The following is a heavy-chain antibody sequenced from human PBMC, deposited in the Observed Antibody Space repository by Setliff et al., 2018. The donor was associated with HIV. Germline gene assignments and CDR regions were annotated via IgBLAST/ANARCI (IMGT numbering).Heavy chain of an antibody. Sequence: PSETLSLTCIVSGYSISSGYYWDWIRQPPGKGLEWIGSFYYSGTTYYNPSLKSRVTISVDTSKNQFSLKLSSVTAADTAVYYCARPAQTLSRVVAHAFDIWGQGTMVTVSS. CDR2: FYYSGTT. CDR3: ARPAQTLSRVVAHAFDI. J-gene: IGHJ3*02. D-gene: IGHD3-22*01. V-gene: IGHV4-38-2*02. CDR1: GYSISSGYY.